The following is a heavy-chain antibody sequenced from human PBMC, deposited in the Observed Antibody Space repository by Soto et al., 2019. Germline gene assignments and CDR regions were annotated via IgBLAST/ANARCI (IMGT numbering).Heavy chain of an antibody. J-gene: IGHJ4*02. D-gene: IGHD2-15*01. CDR1: GFTFSSYA. Sequence: EVQLLESGGGLVQPGGSLRLSCAASGFTFSSYAMSWVRQAPGKGLEWVSAISGSGGSTYYADSVKGRFTISRDNSKNTLYLQMNSLRAEDTAVYYCARERGDRYCSGGSCYPASFFDYWGQGTLVTVSS. CDR2: ISGSGGST. CDR3: ARERGDRYCSGGSCYPASFFDY. V-gene: IGHV3-23*01.